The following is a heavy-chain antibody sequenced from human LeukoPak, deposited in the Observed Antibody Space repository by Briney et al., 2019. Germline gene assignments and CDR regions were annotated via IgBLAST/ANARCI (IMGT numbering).Heavy chain of an antibody. CDR1: GGSISSYY. Sequence: SETLSLTCTVSGGSISSYYWSWIRQPAGKGLEWIGRIYTSGSTNCTPSLKSRVIMSVDTSKNQFSLKLSSVTAADTAVYCCARGRYYGSGTYPSYFDSWGQGALVTVSS. D-gene: IGHD3-10*01. CDR2: IYTSGST. J-gene: IGHJ4*02. CDR3: ARGRYYGSGTYPSYFDS. V-gene: IGHV4-4*07.